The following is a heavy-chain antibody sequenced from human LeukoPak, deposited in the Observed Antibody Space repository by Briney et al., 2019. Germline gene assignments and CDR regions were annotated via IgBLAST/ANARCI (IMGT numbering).Heavy chain of an antibody. CDR1: GGSISSYY. V-gene: IGHV4-59*08. J-gene: IGHJ4*02. Sequence: SETLSLTCTVSGGSISSYYWSWVRQPPGAGLEWLAYIYYTGSTNYNPSLKTRLTISVDTSKNQFSLKLSSVTAADTAVYYCARVRYSYGYYFDYWGQGTLVTVSS. D-gene: IGHD5-18*01. CDR3: ARVRYSYGYYFDY. CDR2: IYYTGST.